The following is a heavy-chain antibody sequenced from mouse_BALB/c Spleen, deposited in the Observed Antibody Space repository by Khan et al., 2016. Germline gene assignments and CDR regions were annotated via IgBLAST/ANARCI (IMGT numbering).Heavy chain of an antibody. D-gene: IGHD2-14*01. V-gene: IGHV2-9*02. CDR1: GFSLTSYG. CDR2: IWAGGST. J-gene: IGHJ2*01. Sequence: VQLKESGPGLVAPSQSLSITCTVSGFSLTSYGVHWVRQPPGKGLEWLGVIWAGGSTNYNSALMSRLSISKDNSKSQVFLKMNSLRTDDTAMYYCARDGTYYRYDGYFDYWGQGTTLTVSS. CDR3: ARDGTYYRYDGYFDY.